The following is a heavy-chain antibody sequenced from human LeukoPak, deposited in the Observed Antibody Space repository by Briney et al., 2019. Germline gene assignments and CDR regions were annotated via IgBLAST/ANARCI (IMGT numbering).Heavy chain of an antibody. CDR3: ARDDPYYDSSGSYWYFDL. V-gene: IGHV4-30-4*02. Sequence: SETLSLTCTVSGGSISSGDYYWSWIRQPPGKGLEWIGYIYYSGSTYYSPSLKSRVTISVDTSKNQFSLKLSSVTAADTAVYYCARDDPYYDSSGSYWYFDLWGRGTLVTVSS. D-gene: IGHD3-22*01. J-gene: IGHJ2*01. CDR2: IYYSGST. CDR1: GGSISSGDYY.